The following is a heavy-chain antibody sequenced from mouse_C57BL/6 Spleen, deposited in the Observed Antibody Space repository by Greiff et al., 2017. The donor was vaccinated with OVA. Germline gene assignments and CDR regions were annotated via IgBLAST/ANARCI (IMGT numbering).Heavy chain of an antibody. CDR2: INPGSGGT. CDR3: ARSLTTYAMDY. J-gene: IGHJ4*01. D-gene: IGHD1-1*01. Sequence: QVQLQQSGAELVRPGTSVKVSCKASGYAFTNYLIEWVKQRPGQGLEWIGVINPGSGGTNYNEKFKGKATLTADKSSSTAYMQLSSLTSEDSAVYFCARSLTTYAMDYWGQGTSVTVSS. V-gene: IGHV1-54*01. CDR1: GYAFTNYL.